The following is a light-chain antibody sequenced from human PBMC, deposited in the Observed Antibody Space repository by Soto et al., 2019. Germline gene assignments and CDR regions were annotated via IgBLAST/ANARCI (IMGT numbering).Light chain of an antibody. CDR3: QQHGTSPIT. V-gene: IGKV3-20*01. CDR1: QTVIHNH. CDR2: GAS. Sequence: IVWTQSPDTLALSPWEIAALSCRASQTVIHNHLAWHQQKPGQTPRLLVYGASSRATGIPDRFSGSGSGTDFTLTISRLEPEDFAVYYCQQHGTSPITFGQGTRLEIK. J-gene: IGKJ5*01.